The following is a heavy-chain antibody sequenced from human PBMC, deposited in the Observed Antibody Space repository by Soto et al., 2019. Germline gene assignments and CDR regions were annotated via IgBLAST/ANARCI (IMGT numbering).Heavy chain of an antibody. V-gene: IGHV5-10-1*01. Sequence: LGESLKISCKGSGYSFTSYWISWVRQMPGKGLEWMGRIDPSDSYTNYSPSFQGHVTISADKSISTAYLQWSSLKASDTAMYYCASRTYGDPAEYYCYGMDVWGQGTTVTVSS. J-gene: IGHJ6*01. CDR1: GYSFTSYW. CDR3: ASRTYGDPAEYYCYGMDV. D-gene: IGHD4-17*01. CDR2: IDPSDSYT.